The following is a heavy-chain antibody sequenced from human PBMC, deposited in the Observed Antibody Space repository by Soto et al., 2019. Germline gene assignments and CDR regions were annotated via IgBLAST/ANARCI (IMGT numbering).Heavy chain of an antibody. CDR2: IYSGGST. CDR1: GLTVSSNY. V-gene: IGHV3-53*05. J-gene: IGHJ3*02. Sequence: GGSLRLSCAASGLTVSSNYMSWVRQATGKGLEWVSVIYSGGSTSYADSVKGRFIISKDNAKNTLYLQMNSLRAEDTAVYYCARHRSSVYDAFDIWGQGTMVTVSS. D-gene: IGHD2-8*01. CDR3: ARHRSSVYDAFDI.